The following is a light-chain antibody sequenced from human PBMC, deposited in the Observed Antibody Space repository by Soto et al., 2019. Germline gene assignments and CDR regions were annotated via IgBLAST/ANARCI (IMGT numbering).Light chain of an antibody. Sequence: EIVLTQSPATLSLSPGERATLSCRASQSVSSYLVWYQQKPGQDPRLLIYDASTRATGIPARFSGSGSGTDFTPTISSLETEDFADYYCQQRNYWSFTFGGGTKVDVK. V-gene: IGKV3-11*01. CDR3: QQRNYWSFT. CDR2: DAS. J-gene: IGKJ4*01. CDR1: QSVSSY.